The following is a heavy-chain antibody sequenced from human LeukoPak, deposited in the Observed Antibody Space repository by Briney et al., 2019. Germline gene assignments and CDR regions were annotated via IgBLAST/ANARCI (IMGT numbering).Heavy chain of an antibody. D-gene: IGHD5-18*01. V-gene: IGHV1-46*03. J-gene: IGHJ4*02. CDR2: INPSGGST. CDR3: ARDLTATAPQFYFDY. CDR1: GYTFTSYY. Sequence: ASVKVSCKASGYTFTSYYMHWVRQAPGQGLEWMGIINPSGGSTSYAQKFQGRVTMTRDTSTSTVYMELSSLRSEDTAVYYCARDLTATAPQFYFDYWGQGTLVTVSS.